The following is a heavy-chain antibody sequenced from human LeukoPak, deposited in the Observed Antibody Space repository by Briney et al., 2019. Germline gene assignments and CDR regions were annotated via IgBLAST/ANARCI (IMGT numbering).Heavy chain of an antibody. CDR2: MNPKTGNT. D-gene: IGHD2-15*01. CDR3: ARATLFCSGGSCYTTDAFDI. J-gene: IGHJ3*02. V-gene: IGHV1-8*01. Sequence: ASVKVSCKACGYTFASYDINWVRQATGQGLEWMGWMNPKTGNTGYAQKFQGRVTMTRNTSISTAYMELRRLRSEDTAVCYCARATLFCSGGSCYTTDAFDIWGQGTMVTVSS. CDR1: GYTFASYD.